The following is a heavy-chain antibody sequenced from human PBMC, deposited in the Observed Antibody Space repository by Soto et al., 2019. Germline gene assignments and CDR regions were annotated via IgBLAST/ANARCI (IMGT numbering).Heavy chain of an antibody. V-gene: IGHV1-18*04. Sequence: ASVKVSCKASGYTFNSYGISWVRQAPGQGLEWMGWISAYNGNTNYAQKLQGRVTMTTDTSTSTAYMELRSLRSDDTAVYYCARLNGFWSGYYRDAFDIWGQGTMVTVSS. CDR2: ISAYNGNT. J-gene: IGHJ3*02. D-gene: IGHD3-3*01. CDR3: ARLNGFWSGYYRDAFDI. CDR1: GYTFNSYG.